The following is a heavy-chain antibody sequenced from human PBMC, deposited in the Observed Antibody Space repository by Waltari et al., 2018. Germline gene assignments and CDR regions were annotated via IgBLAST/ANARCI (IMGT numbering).Heavy chain of an antibody. Sequence: QVQLVESGGGVVQPGRSLRLSCAASGFTFSSYAMHWVRQAPGKGLECVAVISYDGSNKYYADAVNGRFTISRDNSKNTLYLQMNSLRAEDTAVYYCARDKAAAGNFDYWGQGTLVTVSS. CDR1: GFTFSSYA. D-gene: IGHD6-13*01. CDR2: ISYDGSNK. CDR3: ARDKAAAGNFDY. J-gene: IGHJ4*02. V-gene: IGHV3-30-3*01.